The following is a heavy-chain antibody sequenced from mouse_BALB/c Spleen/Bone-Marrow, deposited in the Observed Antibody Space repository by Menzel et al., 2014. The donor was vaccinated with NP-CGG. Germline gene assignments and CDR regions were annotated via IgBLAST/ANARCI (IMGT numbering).Heavy chain of an antibody. D-gene: IGHD1-1*01. CDR2: ISDGGSYT. J-gene: IGHJ1*01. V-gene: IGHV5-4*02. Sequence: NLSCAASGFTFSDYYMYWVRQTPEKRLEWVATISDGGSYTYYPDSVKGRFTISRDNAKNNLYLQMTSLKSEDTAMYXCARDSYYYGSSYWYFDVWGAGTTVTVSS. CDR3: ARDSYYYGSSYWYFDV. CDR1: GFTFSDYY.